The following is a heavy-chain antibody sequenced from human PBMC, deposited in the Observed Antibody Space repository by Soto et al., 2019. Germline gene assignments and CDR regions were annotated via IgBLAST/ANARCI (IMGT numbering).Heavy chain of an antibody. Sequence: SGPTLVNPTQTLTLTCTFSGFSLSTSGMRVSWIRQPPGKALEWLARIDWDDDKYYSTSLKTRLTISKDTSKNQVVLTMTNMDPVDTATYCARMGQYYDILTGYWSGYYFDYWGQGTLVTVSS. V-gene: IGHV2-70*04. D-gene: IGHD3-9*01. CDR3: ARMGQYYDILTGYWSGYYFDY. CDR2: IDWDDDK. J-gene: IGHJ4*02. CDR1: GFSLSTSGMR.